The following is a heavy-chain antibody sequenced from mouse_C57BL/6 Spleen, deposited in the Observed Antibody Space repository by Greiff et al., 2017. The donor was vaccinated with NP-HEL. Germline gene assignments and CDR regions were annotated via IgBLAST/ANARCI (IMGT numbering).Heavy chain of an antibody. CDR3: ARPYGSSNWYFDV. CDR2: INPNNGGT. Sequence: EVQLQQSGPELVKPGASVKISCKASGYTFTDYYMNWVKQSHGKSLEWIGDINPNNGGTSYNQKFKGKATLTVDKSSSTAYMELRSLTSEDSAVYYCARPYGSSNWYFDVWGTGTTVTVSS. V-gene: IGHV1-26*01. D-gene: IGHD1-1*01. CDR1: GYTFTDYY. J-gene: IGHJ1*03.